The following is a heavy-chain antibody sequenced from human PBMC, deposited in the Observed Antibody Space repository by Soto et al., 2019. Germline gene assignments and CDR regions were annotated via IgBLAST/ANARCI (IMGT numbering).Heavy chain of an antibody. D-gene: IGHD6-19*01. J-gene: IGHJ5*02. CDR2: IYYSGST. V-gene: IGHV4-30-4*01. Sequence: QVQLQESGPGLVKPSQTLSLTCTVSGGSISSGDYYWSWIRQPPGKGLEWIGYIYYSGSTHYNPSLKSRVTISVDTSKNQFSLRLSSVTAADTAVYYWAVGMIEQWLVGGLFDPWGQGTLVTVSS. CDR1: GGSISSGDYY. CDR3: AVGMIEQWLVGGLFDP.